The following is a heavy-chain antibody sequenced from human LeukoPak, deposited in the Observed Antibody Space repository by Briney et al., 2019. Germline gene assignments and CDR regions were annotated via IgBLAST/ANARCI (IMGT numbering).Heavy chain of an antibody. Sequence: GGSLRLSGAASGFTVSTYYMTWVRQAPGKGLECVSVIYSGGSTYYADSVKGRFTVSGDNSKNTLYLQMNSLRAEDTAMYYCARGLGYCTSTTCLLPFDYWGQGTLVTVSS. CDR3: ARGLGYCTSTTCLLPFDY. V-gene: IGHV3-53*01. CDR2: IYSGGST. D-gene: IGHD2-2*01. CDR1: GFTVSTYY. J-gene: IGHJ4*02.